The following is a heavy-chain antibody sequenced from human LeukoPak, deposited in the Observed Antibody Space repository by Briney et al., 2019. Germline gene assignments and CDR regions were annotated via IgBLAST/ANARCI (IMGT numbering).Heavy chain of an antibody. CDR3: TRDHCTSFDCYENNYHGLDV. J-gene: IGHJ6*02. V-gene: IGHV1-2*02. D-gene: IGHD2-21*02. CDR2: INPNTGVT. CDR1: GYTFTTYY. Sequence: ASVKVSCKASGYTFTTYYIHWVRRAPGQGLEWMGWINPNTGVTESPQRFQGRVTMTRDTSSRTAYMELSRLTSDDTAVYCCTRDHCTSFDCYENNYHGLDVSGQGTTVTVSS.